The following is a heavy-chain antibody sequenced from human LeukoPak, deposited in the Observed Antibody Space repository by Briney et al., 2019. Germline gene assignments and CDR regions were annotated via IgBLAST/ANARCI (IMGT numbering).Heavy chain of an antibody. J-gene: IGHJ4*02. Sequence: SETLSLTCTVSGGSISSYFWNWIRQPAGKGLEWIGTIHSGGNTYYNPSLKSRVTISVDTSKNQLSVKLYSVTAADTAVYFCARPAGWLPRYYFEYWGQGTLVTVSS. V-gene: IGHV4-59*05. D-gene: IGHD5-24*01. CDR1: GGSISSYF. CDR2: IHSGGNT. CDR3: ARPAGWLPRYYFEY.